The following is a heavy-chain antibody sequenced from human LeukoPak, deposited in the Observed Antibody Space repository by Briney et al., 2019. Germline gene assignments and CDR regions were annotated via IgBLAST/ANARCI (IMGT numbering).Heavy chain of an antibody. J-gene: IGHJ3*02. CDR3: AKVVGGITGNDAFDI. V-gene: IGHV3-23*01. CDR2: IRDGGDRT. CDR1: GFTFSNFV. D-gene: IGHD1-26*01. Sequence: TGGSLRLSCAASGFTFSNFVMSWARQAPGKGLEWVSTIRDGGDRTYYAESVKGRFTISRDDSKNTLYLQMNSLRAEDTALYYCAKVVGGITGNDAFDIWGQGTMVTVSS.